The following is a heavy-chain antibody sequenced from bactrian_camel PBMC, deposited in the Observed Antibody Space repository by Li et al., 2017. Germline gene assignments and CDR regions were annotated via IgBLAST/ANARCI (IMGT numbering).Heavy chain of an antibody. CDR1: GYTYSAYC. V-gene: IGHV3S53*01. D-gene: IGHD2*01. J-gene: IGHJ6*01. CDR2: IDSDENS. Sequence: VQLVESGGGSVQPGGSLTLSCVVSGYTYSAYCMGWFKERERVAAIDSDENSVYADSVKGRFTISWDNARNTLYLQMNSLKPEDTAMYYCAADPRSGGYCATWTNFGYWGQGTQVTVS. CDR3: AADPRSGGYCATWTNFGY.